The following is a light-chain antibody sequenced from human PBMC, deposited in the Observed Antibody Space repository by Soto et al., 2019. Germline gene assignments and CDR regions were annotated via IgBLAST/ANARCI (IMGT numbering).Light chain of an antibody. Sequence: HSLCTLSLTTGESTTRCCRASQNIYSNVAWYQQRPGQAPRLLIYRASTRAPGIPARFSGSGSGTEFTLTISSLQSEDFTGYSCLQYHNLWAFGQGTKVDI. CDR2: RAS. J-gene: IGKJ1*01. CDR3: LQYHNLWA. CDR1: QNIYSN. V-gene: IGKV3-15*01.